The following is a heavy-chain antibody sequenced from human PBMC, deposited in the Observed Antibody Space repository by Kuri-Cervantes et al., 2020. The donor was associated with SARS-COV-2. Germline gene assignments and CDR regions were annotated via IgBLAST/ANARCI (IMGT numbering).Heavy chain of an antibody. CDR1: GFTFSSYA. CDR2: ISGSGGST. D-gene: IGHD1-26*01. Sequence: EGSLRLSCAASGFTFSSYAMSWVRQAPGKGLEWVSAISGSGGSTYYADSVKGRFTISRDNSKNTLYLQMNSLRAEDTAVYYCAKSSSGSYVHFQHWGQGTLGTVSS. V-gene: IGHV3-23*01. J-gene: IGHJ1*01. CDR3: AKSSSGSYVHFQH.